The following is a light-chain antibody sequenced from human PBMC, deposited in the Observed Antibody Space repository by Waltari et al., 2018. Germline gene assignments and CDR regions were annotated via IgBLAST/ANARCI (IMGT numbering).Light chain of an antibody. J-gene: IGLJ2*01. CDR2: EGT. V-gene: IGLV2-23*01. Sequence: QSALTQPASVSGSPGQSSTIPCTGTSSDVGTYNLVSGYQQHPGKAPKRMIYEGTKPPSGVSNRFSGSKSGNTASLTISGLQAEDEAHYYCCSYAGGRPHVVFGGGTQLTVL. CDR3: CSYAGGRPHVV. CDR1: SSDVGTYNL.